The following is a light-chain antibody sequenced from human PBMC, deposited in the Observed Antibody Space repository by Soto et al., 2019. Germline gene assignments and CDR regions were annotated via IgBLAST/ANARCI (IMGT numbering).Light chain of an antibody. J-gene: IGKJ2*01. V-gene: IGKV3-20*01. Sequence: EIVLTQSPGTLSLSPGERATLSCRASQSVSSSYLAWYQHKPGQAPMLIIYGASSRATGIPDRFSGSGSGTDFTLTISRLEPEDFAVYYCQQYGSSPHTFGQGTKLEIK. CDR2: GAS. CDR1: QSVSSSY. CDR3: QQYGSSPHT.